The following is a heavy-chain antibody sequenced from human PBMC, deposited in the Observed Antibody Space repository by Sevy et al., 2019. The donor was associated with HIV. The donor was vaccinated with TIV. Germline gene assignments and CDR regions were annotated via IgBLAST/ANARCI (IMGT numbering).Heavy chain of an antibody. V-gene: IGHV3-23*01. J-gene: IGHJ3*02. CDR3: AKDQWGDSSGYYYFGAFDI. D-gene: IGHD3-22*01. Sequence: GGSLRLSCAASGFTFSSYAMSWVRQAPGKGLEWVSAISDSGGSTYYADSVKGRFTISRDNSKNTLYLQMNSLRAEDTAVYYRAKDQWGDSSGYYYFGAFDIWGQGTMVTVSS. CDR2: ISDSGGST. CDR1: GFTFSSYA.